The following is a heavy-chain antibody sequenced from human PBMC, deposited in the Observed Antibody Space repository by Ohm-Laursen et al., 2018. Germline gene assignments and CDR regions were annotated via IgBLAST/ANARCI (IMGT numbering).Heavy chain of an antibody. CDR2: INQGGSEE. Sequence: SLRLSCTASGFTFSRHWMTWVRQGPGKGLESLANINQGGSEEYYADSVKGRFTISRDNAKDSLYLQMNSLRAEDTAVYYCASYDPWSGFSFHSWGQGTLVTVS. V-gene: IGHV3-7*01. D-gene: IGHD3-3*01. CDR3: ASYDPWSGFSFHS. CDR1: GFTFSRHW. J-gene: IGHJ4*02.